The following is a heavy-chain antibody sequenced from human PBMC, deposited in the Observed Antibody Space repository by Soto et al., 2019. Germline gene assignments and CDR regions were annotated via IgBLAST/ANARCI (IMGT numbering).Heavy chain of an antibody. D-gene: IGHD3-9*01. J-gene: IGHJ5*02. Sequence: QVQLQESGPGLVKPSETLSLTCIVSGGSISSYYWSWIRQSPGKGLEWIGYIYYTGNTNYNPSLRSRVTISINPSKNPFSPDPNPVAAADTAVYLCAGHLGYFETHPRSPYQWFDPRGPGTLVT. CDR1: GGSISSYY. CDR2: IYYTGNT. CDR3: AGHLGYFETHPRSPYQWFDP. V-gene: IGHV4-59*08.